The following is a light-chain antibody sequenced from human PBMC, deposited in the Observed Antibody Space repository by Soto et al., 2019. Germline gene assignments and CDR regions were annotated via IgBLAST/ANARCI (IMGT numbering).Light chain of an antibody. CDR3: CSYAGSVTYVV. CDR1: SSDIGSYDL. J-gene: IGLJ2*01. Sequence: QSALTQPASVSGSPGQSITISCTGTSSDIGSYDLVSWYQHHPARAPKLIIYEGSKRPSGVSMRFSGSKSGYTASLTISGLQAEDEAEYFCCSYAGSVTYVVFGGGTKLTVL. V-gene: IGLV2-23*01. CDR2: EGS.